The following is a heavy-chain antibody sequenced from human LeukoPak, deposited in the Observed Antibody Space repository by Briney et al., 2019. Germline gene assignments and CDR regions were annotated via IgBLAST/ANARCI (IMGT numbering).Heavy chain of an antibody. CDR1: GFTFSSYS. Sequence: GGSLRLSCAASGFTFSSYSMNWVRQPPGKGLEWVSSISSSSSYIYYADSVNGRFTITRDNAKNSLYLQMDSRRAGDTAGYYCGRRGGQRRGGDWSFDYWGEGTLVSVS. J-gene: IGHJ4*02. D-gene: IGHD2-21*02. CDR2: ISSSSSYI. CDR3: GRRGGQRRGGDWSFDY. V-gene: IGHV3-21*01.